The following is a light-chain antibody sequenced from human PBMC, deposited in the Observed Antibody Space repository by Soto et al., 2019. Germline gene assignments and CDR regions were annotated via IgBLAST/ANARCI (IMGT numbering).Light chain of an antibody. CDR2: KAS. CDR3: QHYNSYSEA. Sequence: IPMTQSPSPLSSSVGDRVTITCRASQTISSWLAWYQQKPGKAPKLLIYKASTLKSGVPSRFSGSGSGTEFTLTISSLQPDDFATYYCQHYNSYSEAFGQGTKVDIK. CDR1: QTISSW. V-gene: IGKV1-5*03. J-gene: IGKJ1*01.